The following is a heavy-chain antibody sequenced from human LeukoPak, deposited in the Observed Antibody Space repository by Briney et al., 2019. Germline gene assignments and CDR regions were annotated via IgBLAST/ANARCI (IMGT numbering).Heavy chain of an antibody. V-gene: IGHV4-59*01. J-gene: IGHJ4*02. D-gene: IGHD6-13*01. CDR2: IYYSGST. CDR1: GGSISSYY. CDR3: ARGRSSWGDYFDY. Sequence: PSETLSLTCTVSGGSISSYYWSWIRQPPGKGLEWIGYIYYSGSTNYNPSLKSRVTISVDTSKNQFSLKLSSVTAADTAVYYCARGRSSWGDYFDYWGQGTLVTVSS.